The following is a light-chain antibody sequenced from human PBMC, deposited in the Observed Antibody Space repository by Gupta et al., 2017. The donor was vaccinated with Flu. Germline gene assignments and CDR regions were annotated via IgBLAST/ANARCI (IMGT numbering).Light chain of an antibody. CDR2: FAS. Sequence: PSILSASVGDRVTITCRASPSISSWLAWYQQKPGKGPKLLIYFASTLQDGVSSRFSGSGSGTEFTLTISSLQPDDAATYYCQQYSSYPITFGQGTRLEMK. CDR1: PSISSW. CDR3: QQYSSYPIT. V-gene: IGKV1-5*03. J-gene: IGKJ5*01.